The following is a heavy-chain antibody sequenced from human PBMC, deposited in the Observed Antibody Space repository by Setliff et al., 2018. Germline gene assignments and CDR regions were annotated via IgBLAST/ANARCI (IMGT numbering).Heavy chain of an antibody. CDR1: GVSISDGHF. CDR2: IDRTGNR. Sequence: ASETLSLTCAVSGVSISDGHFWGWIRQPPGKGLEWIGSIDRTGNRYYNSPLRSRVTLSIDMSRNEFSLELRSMTAADTAMYYCARRDEYLQFREFFDFWGQG. V-gene: IGHV4-38-2*01. J-gene: IGHJ4*02. CDR3: ARRDEYLQFREFFDF. D-gene: IGHD3-10*01.